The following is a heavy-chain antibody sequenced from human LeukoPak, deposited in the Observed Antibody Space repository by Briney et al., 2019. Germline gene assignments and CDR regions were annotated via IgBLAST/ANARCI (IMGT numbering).Heavy chain of an antibody. CDR3: ARDYYDSSGYYLSNY. J-gene: IGHJ4*02. CDR2: ISSSSSYI. V-gene: IGHV3-21*01. D-gene: IGHD3-22*01. CDR1: GFTFSSYS. Sequence: GGSLRLSCAASGFTFSSYSMNWVRQAPGKGLERVSSISSSSSYIYYADSVKGRFTISRDSAKNSLYLQMNSLRAEDTAVYYCARDYYDSSGYYLSNYWGQGTLVTVSS.